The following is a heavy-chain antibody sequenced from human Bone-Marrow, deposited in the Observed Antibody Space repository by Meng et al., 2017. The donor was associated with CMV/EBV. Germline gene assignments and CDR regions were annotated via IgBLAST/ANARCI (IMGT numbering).Heavy chain of an antibody. CDR2: IYYSGST. V-gene: IGHV4-31*03. J-gene: IGHJ5*02. D-gene: IGHD1-26*01. CDR3: ARGRVGAQYNWFDP. Sequence: LRLSCTVSGGSISSGGYYWSWIRQHPGKGLEWIGYIYYSGSTYYNPSLKSRVTISVDTSKNQFSLKLSSVTAADTAVYYCARGRVGAQYNWFDPWGQRTLVTVSS. CDR1: GGSISSGGYY.